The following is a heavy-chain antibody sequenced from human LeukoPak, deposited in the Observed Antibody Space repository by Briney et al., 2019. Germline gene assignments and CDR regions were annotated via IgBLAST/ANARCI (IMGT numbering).Heavy chain of an antibody. Sequence: ASVKVSCKASGYTFTGYYMHWVRQAPGQGLEWMGRINPNSGGTNYAQKFQGRVTMTRDTSISTAYMELSRLRSDDTAVYYCAREDSYGANYYYYYGMDVWGQGTTVTVSS. CDR2: INPNSGGT. CDR1: GYTFTGYY. V-gene: IGHV1-2*06. D-gene: IGHD5-18*01. J-gene: IGHJ6*02. CDR3: AREDSYGANYYYYYGMDV.